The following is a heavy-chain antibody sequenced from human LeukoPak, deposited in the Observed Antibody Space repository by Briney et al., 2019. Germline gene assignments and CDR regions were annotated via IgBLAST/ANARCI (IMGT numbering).Heavy chain of an antibody. D-gene: IGHD3-10*01. CDR2: IYYSGST. CDR1: GGSISSSSYY. J-gene: IGHJ6*03. V-gene: IGHV4-39*07. CDR3: ARDYGSGRRYYYMDV. Sequence: SETLSLTCTVSGGSISSSSYYWGWIRQPPGKGLEWIGSIYYSGSTYYNPSLKSRVTISVDTSKNQFSLKLSSVTAADTAVYYCARDYGSGRRYYYMDVWGKGTTVTVSS.